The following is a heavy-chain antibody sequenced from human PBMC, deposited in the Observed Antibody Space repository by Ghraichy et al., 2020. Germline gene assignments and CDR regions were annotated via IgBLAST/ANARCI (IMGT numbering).Heavy chain of an antibody. V-gene: IGHV4-4*02. CDR3: ARTTEYSSSSWYFDL. D-gene: IGHD6-6*01. Sequence: SETLSLTCTLSSGSINNNYWWGWVRQPPGKDLEWIGEFYRGGRPNYNPSFQSRVTISVDTSKNQFSLKLSSVTAADTAVYYCARTTEYSSSSWYFDLWGRGTLVTVSS. CDR2: FYRGGRP. J-gene: IGHJ2*01. CDR1: SGSINNNYW.